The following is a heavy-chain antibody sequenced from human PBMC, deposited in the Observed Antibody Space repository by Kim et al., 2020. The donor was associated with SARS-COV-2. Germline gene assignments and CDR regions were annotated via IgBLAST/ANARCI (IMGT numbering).Heavy chain of an antibody. V-gene: IGHV3-74*01. CDR3: SKDTFGPESS. CDR1: GFSVSSYW. CDR2: IKEDVRTK. D-gene: IGHD3-10*01. Sequence: GGSLRLSCAASGFSVSSYWMHWVRQVPGKGLEWVARIKEDVRTKNHAESVKGRCSISSDSAKNTLLLQMHVLRVEDTAVYYCSKDTFGPESSWGQGTLVTGST. J-gene: IGHJ5*02.